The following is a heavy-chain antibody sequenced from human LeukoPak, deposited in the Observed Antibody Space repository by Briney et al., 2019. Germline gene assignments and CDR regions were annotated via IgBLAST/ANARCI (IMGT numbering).Heavy chain of an antibody. CDR1: GFTFNIYC. Sequence: PGGSLTLSCAASGFTFNIYCMRWVPQAPGEGLEWVANIKQDGSEKYYVDSVKGRFTISRDNAKNSLFLQMNSLRAEDTAMYYCARRYFDSWGQGTLVTVSS. CDR2: IKQDGSEK. J-gene: IGHJ4*02. CDR3: ARRYFDS. V-gene: IGHV3-7*03.